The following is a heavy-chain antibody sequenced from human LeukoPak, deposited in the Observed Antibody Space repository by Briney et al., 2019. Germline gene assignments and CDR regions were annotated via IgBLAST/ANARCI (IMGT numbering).Heavy chain of an antibody. CDR3: ARDFQGYFDY. V-gene: IGHV3-48*03. CDR1: GFTFSSYE. J-gene: IGHJ4*02. Sequence: PGGSLRLSCAASGFTFSSYEMNWVRQAPGKGLEWISYISTSGSTIYYTDSVKGRLTISRDNAKNSLYLQMNCLRVEDTAVYYCARDFQGYFDYWGQGTLVTVSS. CDR2: ISTSGSTI.